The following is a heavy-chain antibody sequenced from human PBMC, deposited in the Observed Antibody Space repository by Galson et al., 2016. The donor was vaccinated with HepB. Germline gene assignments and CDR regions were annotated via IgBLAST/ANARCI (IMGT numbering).Heavy chain of an antibody. CDR3: GRDPHSSGWSGVMGYIDY. CDR1: GLPFGSDA. CDR2: ISYDGSKQ. D-gene: IGHD6-19*01. Sequence: SLRLSCAASGLPFGSDAFHWVRQAPGKGLEWVAMISYDGSKQFYAASVKGRFTISRDNSKNTLFLEMNSLTAADTAVYFCGRDPHSSGWSGVMGYIDYWGQGTLVTVSS. V-gene: IGHV3-30-3*01. J-gene: IGHJ4*02.